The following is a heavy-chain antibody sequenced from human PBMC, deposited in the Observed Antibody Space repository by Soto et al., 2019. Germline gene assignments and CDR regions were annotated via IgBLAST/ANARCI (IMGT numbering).Heavy chain of an antibody. Sequence: QVQLQESGPGLVKPSQTLSLTCTVSGGSISSGGYYWSWIRQHPGKGLEWIGYIYYSGSTYYNPSLKSRVTISVDTSKNPFSLKLSSVTAAATAVYYCARWWSGSRQGFDPWGQGTLVTVSS. V-gene: IGHV4-31*03. CDR1: GGSISSGGYY. D-gene: IGHD3-3*01. CDR3: ARWWSGSRQGFDP. J-gene: IGHJ5*02. CDR2: IYYSGST.